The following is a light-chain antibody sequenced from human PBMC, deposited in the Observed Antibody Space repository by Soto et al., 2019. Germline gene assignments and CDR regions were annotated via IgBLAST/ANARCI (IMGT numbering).Light chain of an antibody. CDR3: QQYGGSPRT. Sequence: EIVLTQSPGTLSLSPGERATLSCRASQSLSSSQLAWYQQKVGRAPRLLIHDASSRATGIPDRFSGSGSGTDFTLTITRLEPEDFAVYYCQQYGGSPRTFGQGTRLENK. CDR2: DAS. V-gene: IGKV3-20*01. J-gene: IGKJ5*01. CDR1: QSLSSSQ.